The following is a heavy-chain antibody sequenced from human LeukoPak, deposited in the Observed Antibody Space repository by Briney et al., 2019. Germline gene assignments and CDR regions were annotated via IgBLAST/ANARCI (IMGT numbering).Heavy chain of an antibody. D-gene: IGHD6-13*01. CDR3: AREVAGQTGPRYYFDY. V-gene: IGHV6-1*01. CDR1: GDSVSSNSAA. CDR2: TYYRSKWYN. Sequence: SQTLSLTCAISGDSVSSNSAAWNWIRQSPSRGLEWPGRTYYRSKWYNDYAVSVKSRITINPDTSKNQFSLQLNSVTPEDTAVYYCAREVAGQTGPRYYFDYWGQGTLVTVSS. J-gene: IGHJ4*02.